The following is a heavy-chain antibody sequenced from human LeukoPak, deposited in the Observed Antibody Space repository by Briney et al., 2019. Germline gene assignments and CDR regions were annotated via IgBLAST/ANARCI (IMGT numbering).Heavy chain of an antibody. Sequence: GTLSLTCAVSGGSISSSNWWSWVRQPPGKGLEWVSAISGSGGSTYYADSVKGRFTISRDNSKNTLYLQMNSLRAEDTAVYYCAKRPQRYYDILTGYYNPFYFDYWGQGTLVTVSS. D-gene: IGHD3-9*01. CDR2: ISGSGGST. CDR1: GGSISSSN. CDR3: AKRPQRYYDILTGYYNPFYFDY. V-gene: IGHV3-23*01. J-gene: IGHJ4*02.